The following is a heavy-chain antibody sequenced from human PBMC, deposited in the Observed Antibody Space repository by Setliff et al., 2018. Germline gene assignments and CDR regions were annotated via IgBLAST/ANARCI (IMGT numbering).Heavy chain of an antibody. CDR1: GGTFSSYA. CDR3: ARGYRGYYNFWSGSQGANWFDP. CDR2: IIPIFGTA. Sequence: SVKVSCKASGGTFSSYAISWVRQAPGQGLEWMGGIIPIFGTANYAQKFQGRVTITADESTSTAYMELSSLRSEDTAVYYCARGYRGYYNFWSGSQGANWFDPWGQGTLVTISS. J-gene: IGHJ5*02. V-gene: IGHV1-69*13. D-gene: IGHD3-3*01.